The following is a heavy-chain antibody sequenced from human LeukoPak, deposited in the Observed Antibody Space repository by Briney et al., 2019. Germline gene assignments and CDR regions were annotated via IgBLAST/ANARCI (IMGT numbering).Heavy chain of an antibody. J-gene: IGHJ3*02. CDR2: IYYSGST. CDR1: GGSISSGGYY. Sequence: TLSLTCTVSGGSISSGGYYWSWIRQHPGKGLERIGYIYYSGSTYYNPSLKSRVTISVDTSKNQFSLKLSSVTAADTAVYYCARVTRSIAARSVAFDIWGQGTMVTVSS. D-gene: IGHD6-6*01. CDR3: ARVTRSIAARSVAFDI. V-gene: IGHV4-31*03.